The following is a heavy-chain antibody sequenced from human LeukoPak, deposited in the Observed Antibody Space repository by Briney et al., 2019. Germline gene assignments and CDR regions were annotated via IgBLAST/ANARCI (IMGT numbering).Heavy chain of an antibody. Sequence: SETLSLTCTVSHGSISDNSYYWGWIRQPPGKGLEWIGSVSYSGSTYYNPSLKSRVTISLDTSKNQFSLKLTSMTAADTAVYFWARDKVVDATSGIDYWGQGTLVTVSS. CDR3: ARDKVVDATSGIDY. V-gene: IGHV4-39*07. D-gene: IGHD1-26*01. CDR1: HGSISDNSYY. CDR2: VSYSGST. J-gene: IGHJ4*02.